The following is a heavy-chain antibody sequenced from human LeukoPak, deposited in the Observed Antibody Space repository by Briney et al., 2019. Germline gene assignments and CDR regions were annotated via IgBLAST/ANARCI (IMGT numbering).Heavy chain of an antibody. J-gene: IGHJ4*02. V-gene: IGHV4-34*01. D-gene: IGHD3-3*01. Sequence: SETLSLTCAVYGGSFSGYYWSWIRQPPGKGLEWIGEINHSGSTNYNPSLKSRVTISVDTSKNQFSLKLSSVTAADTAVYYCARGTSPLGYFWSGYYLDYWGQGTLVTVSS. CDR3: ARGTSPLGYFWSGYYLDY. CDR1: GGSFSGYY. CDR2: INHSGST.